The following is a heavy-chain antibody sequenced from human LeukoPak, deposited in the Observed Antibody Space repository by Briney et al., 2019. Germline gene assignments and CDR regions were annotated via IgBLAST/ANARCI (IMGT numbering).Heavy chain of an antibody. V-gene: IGHV3-21*01. Sequence: PGGSLRLSCAASGFTFSSYSMNWVRQAPGKGLEWVSSISSSSSYIYYADSVKGRFTISRDNAKNSLYLQMNSLRAEDTAVYYCARAPGAEDTFDIWGQGTMVTVSS. CDR2: ISSSSSYI. CDR3: ARAPGAEDTFDI. J-gene: IGHJ3*02. CDR1: GFTFSSYS. D-gene: IGHD2-8*02.